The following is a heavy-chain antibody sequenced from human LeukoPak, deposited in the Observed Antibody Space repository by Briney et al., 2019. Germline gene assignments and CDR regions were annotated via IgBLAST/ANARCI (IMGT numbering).Heavy chain of an antibody. V-gene: IGHV3-21*01. CDR1: GFTFSSYN. CDR3: ARPGYGLAAAGTDDAFDI. CDR2: IISSGIYI. Sequence: KPGGSLRLSCAASGFTFSSYNMNWVRQAPGKGLEWVSSIISSGIYIHYADSVRGRSTIAIDTAQNSLYRQMNSLRAEATAVYYFARPGYGLAAAGTDDAFDIWGQGTMVTVSS. D-gene: IGHD6-13*01. J-gene: IGHJ3*02.